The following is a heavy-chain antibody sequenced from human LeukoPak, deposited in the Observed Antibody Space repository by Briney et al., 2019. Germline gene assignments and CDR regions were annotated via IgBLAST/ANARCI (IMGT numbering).Heavy chain of an antibody. CDR3: ARGVNILTDYYFYMDV. V-gene: IGHV4-59*01. CDR2: IYYSGST. D-gene: IGHD3-9*01. Sequence: SETLSLTCTVSGGSISSYYWSWIRQPPGKGLEWIEYIYYSGSTNYNPSLKSRVTISEDTSKNQISLKLSSVTAADTAVYYCARGVNILTDYYFYMDVWGKGTTVTVSS. J-gene: IGHJ6*03. CDR1: GGSISSYY.